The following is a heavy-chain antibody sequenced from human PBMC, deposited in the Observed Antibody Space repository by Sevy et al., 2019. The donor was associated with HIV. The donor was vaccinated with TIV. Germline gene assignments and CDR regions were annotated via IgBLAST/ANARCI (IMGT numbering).Heavy chain of an antibody. D-gene: IGHD6-19*01. CDR1: GFTFSSYA. CDR2: ISGSGGST. CDR3: AKDLEPKSPAGTGYWFDP. Sequence: GGSLRLSCAAPGFTFSSYAMSWVRQAPGKGLEWVSAISGSGGSTYYADSVKGRFTISRDNSKNTLYLQMNSLRAEDTAVYYCAKDLEPKSPAGTGYWFDPWGQGTLVTVSS. J-gene: IGHJ5*02. V-gene: IGHV3-23*01.